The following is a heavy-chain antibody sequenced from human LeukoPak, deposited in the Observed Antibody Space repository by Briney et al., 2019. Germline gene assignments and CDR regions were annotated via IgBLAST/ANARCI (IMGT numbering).Heavy chain of an antibody. CDR2: ISFNGNDK. CDR1: GFGLGSYN. D-gene: IGHD2-8*01. V-gene: IGHV3-30*03. J-gene: IGHJ4*02. CDR3: ARVYGGEIDY. Sequence: PGRSLRLSCAASGFGLGSYNMYWVRQAPGKGLEWVTLISFNGNDKKYADSVKGRFTVSRDNSRSTVFLQMNSLRPEDTALYYCARVYGGEIDYWGQGTQVTVSS.